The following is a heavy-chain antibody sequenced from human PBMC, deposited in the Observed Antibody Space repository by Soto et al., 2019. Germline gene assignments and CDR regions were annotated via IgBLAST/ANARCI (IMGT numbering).Heavy chain of an antibody. D-gene: IGHD4-17*01. CDR2: ISSSSSYI. CDR1: GFTFSIYS. V-gene: IGHV3-21*01. J-gene: IGHJ4*02. CDR3: ASTTVTTTGLGY. Sequence: EVQLVESGGGLVKPGGSLRLSCAASGFTFSIYSMNWVRQAPGKGLEWVSSISSSSSYIYYADSVKGRFTISRDNAKNSLYLQMNSLRAEDTAVYYCASTTVTTTGLGYWGQGTLVTVSS.